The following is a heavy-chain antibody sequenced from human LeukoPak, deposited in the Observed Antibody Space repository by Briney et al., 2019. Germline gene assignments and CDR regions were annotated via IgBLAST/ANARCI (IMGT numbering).Heavy chain of an antibody. CDR1: GGSISSYY. CDR3: ARVGGYSGFY. V-gene: IGHV4-4*07. CDR2: IYTSGNT. J-gene: IGHJ4*02. D-gene: IGHD5-12*01. Sequence: PSETLSLTCTVSGGSISSYYWSWVRQPAGKGLEWIGRIYTSGNTNYNPSLKGRVTMSVDTSKNQFSLNLSSVTAADTAVYYCARVGGYSGFYWGQGTLVTVSS.